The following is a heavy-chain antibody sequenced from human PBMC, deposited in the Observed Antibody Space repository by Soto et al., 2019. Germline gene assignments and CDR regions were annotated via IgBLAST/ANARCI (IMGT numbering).Heavy chain of an antibody. CDR2: ISGSGGST. J-gene: IGHJ5*02. CDR3: AKVARYYDILTGYNSWFDP. Sequence: EVQLLESGGGLVQPGGSLRLSCAASGFTFSSYAMSWVRQAPGKGLEWVSAISGSGGSTYYADSVKGRFTISRDNSKNTLYLQMNSLRAEDTAVYYCAKVARYYDILTGYNSWFDPWGQGTLVTVSS. V-gene: IGHV3-23*01. CDR1: GFTFSSYA. D-gene: IGHD3-9*01.